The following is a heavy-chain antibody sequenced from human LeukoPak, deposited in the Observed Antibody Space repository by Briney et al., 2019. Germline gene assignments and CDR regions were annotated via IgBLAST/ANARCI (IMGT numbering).Heavy chain of an antibody. CDR2: INAGNGNT. V-gene: IGHV1-3*01. D-gene: IGHD6-19*01. Sequence: ASVKVSCKASGYTFTSYAMHWVRQAPGQRLEWMGWINAGNGNTKYSQKFQGRVIITRDTSASTAYMELSSLRSEDTAVYYCARGVGSGWYAAFDIWDQGTMVTVSS. CDR3: ARGVGSGWYAAFDI. J-gene: IGHJ3*02. CDR1: GYTFTSYA.